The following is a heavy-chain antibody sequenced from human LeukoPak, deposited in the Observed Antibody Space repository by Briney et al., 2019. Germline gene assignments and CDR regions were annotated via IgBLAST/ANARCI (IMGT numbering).Heavy chain of an antibody. D-gene: IGHD3-10*01. CDR2: INNDGSST. CDR3: ARVARGDYYYYYMDV. V-gene: IGHV3-74*01. Sequence: GGSLRLSCAASGFTFSSYAMSWVRQAPEKGLVWVSRINNDGSSTSYADSVQGRFTISRDNAKNTLYLQMNSLSAEDTALYYCARVARGDYYYYYMDVWGKGTTVTVSS. J-gene: IGHJ6*03. CDR1: GFTFSSYA.